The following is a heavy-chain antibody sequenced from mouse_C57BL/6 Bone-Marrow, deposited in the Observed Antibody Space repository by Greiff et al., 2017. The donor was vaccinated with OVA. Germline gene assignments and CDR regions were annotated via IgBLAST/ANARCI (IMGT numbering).Heavy chain of an antibody. D-gene: IGHD2-5*01. CDR3: TPTTYSNYVDY. Sequence: VQLQQSGAELVRPGASVKLSCTASGFNIKDDYMHWVKQRPEQGLEWIGWIDPENGDTEYASKFQGKATITADTTSNTAYLQLSSLTSEDTAVYYCTPTTYSNYVDYRGQGTTLTVSS. V-gene: IGHV14-4*01. CDR2: IDPENGDT. CDR1: GFNIKDDY. J-gene: IGHJ2*01.